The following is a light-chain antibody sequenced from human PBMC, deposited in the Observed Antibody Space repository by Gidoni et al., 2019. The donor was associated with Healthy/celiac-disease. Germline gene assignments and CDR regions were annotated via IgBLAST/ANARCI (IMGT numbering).Light chain of an antibody. J-gene: IGLJ3*02. CDR3: RSYTSSSSWV. CDR1: SSDVGGYNY. V-gene: IGLV2-14*01. CDR2: EVS. Sequence: QSALIQPASVSGSPGPSITISCTGTSSDVGGYNYVSWYQQHPGKALQLMIYEVSNRPSGVSKRFSGSKSGNTASLTISGLQAEDEADYYGRSYTSSSSWVFGGGTKLTVL.